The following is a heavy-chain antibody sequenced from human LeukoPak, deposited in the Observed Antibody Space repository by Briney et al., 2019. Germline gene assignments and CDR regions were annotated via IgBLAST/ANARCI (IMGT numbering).Heavy chain of an antibody. CDR2: INHSGST. J-gene: IGHJ4*02. D-gene: IGHD6-13*01. CDR3: ARNPHLLAAAGLFDY. Sequence: PSETLSLTCAVYGGSFSGYYWSWIRQPPGKGLEWIGEINHSGSTNYNPSLKSRVTISVDTSKNQFSLKLSSVTAADTAVYYCARNPHLLAAAGLFDYWGQGTLVTVSS. V-gene: IGHV4-34*01. CDR1: GGSFSGYY.